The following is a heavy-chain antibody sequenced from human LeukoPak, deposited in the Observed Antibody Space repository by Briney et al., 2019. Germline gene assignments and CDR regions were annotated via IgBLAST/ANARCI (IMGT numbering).Heavy chain of an antibody. Sequence: GGSLRLSCAAFGFTFSSYAMSWVRQAPGKGLEWVSAISGSGGSTYYADSVKGRFTISRDNSKNTLYLQMNSLRAEDTAVYYCARTVMTTVTRKFDYWGQGTLVTVSS. V-gene: IGHV3-23*01. J-gene: IGHJ4*02. D-gene: IGHD4-11*01. CDR3: ARTVMTTVTRKFDY. CDR2: ISGSGGST. CDR1: GFTFSSYA.